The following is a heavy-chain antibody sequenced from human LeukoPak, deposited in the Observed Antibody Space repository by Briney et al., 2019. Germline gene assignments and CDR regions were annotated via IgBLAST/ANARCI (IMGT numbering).Heavy chain of an antibody. J-gene: IGHJ4*02. CDR1: GFTFSDYY. V-gene: IGHV3-11*01. CDR2: ISGSGGTI. Sequence: GGSLRLSCAVSGFTFSDYYMSWIRQAPGKGLEWISYISGSGGTIYYADSVKGRFTISRDNAKNSLYLQMNSLRAEDTAVYYCASPPPVGATTDFDYWGQGTLVTVSS. CDR3: ASPPPVGATTDFDY. D-gene: IGHD1-26*01.